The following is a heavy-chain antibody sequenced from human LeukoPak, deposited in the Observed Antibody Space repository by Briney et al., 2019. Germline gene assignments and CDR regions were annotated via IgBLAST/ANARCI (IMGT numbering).Heavy chain of an antibody. CDR3: ATLSYDVWTGIDWFDP. CDR1: GFIFSSYA. J-gene: IGHJ5*02. CDR2: IRTSGNT. Sequence: GGSLRLSCAASGFIFSSYAISWVRQAPGKGLEWVSGIRTSGNTYYADSVKGRFTISGDISKNTVYLQMNSLRAEDSAVYYCATLSYDVWTGIDWFDPWGQGTLVTVSS. V-gene: IGHV3-23*01. D-gene: IGHD3-3*01.